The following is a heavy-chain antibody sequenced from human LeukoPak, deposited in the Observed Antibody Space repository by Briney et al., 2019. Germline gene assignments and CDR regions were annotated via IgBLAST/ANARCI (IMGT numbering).Heavy chain of an antibody. Sequence: PSETLSLTCTVSGGSISSSSYYWGWIRQPPGKGLEWIGSIYYSGSTYYNPSLKSRVTISVDTSKNQFSLKLSSVTAADTAVYYCAREQLVSGYYDSSGLAHAFDIWGQGTMVTVSS. J-gene: IGHJ3*02. V-gene: IGHV4-39*07. CDR2: IYYSGST. CDR1: GGSISSSSYY. CDR3: AREQLVSGYYDSSGLAHAFDI. D-gene: IGHD3-22*01.